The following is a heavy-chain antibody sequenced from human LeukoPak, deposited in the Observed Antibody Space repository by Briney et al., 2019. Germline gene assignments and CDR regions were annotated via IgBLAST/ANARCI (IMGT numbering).Heavy chain of an antibody. D-gene: IGHD5-12*01. J-gene: IGHJ4*02. V-gene: IGHV3-7*01. CDR1: GFTFSSYW. Sequence: PGGSLRLSCAPSGFTFSSYWMSWVRQAPGKGLEWVANIKQDGSEKYYVDSVKGRFTISRDNAKNSLYLQMNSLRAEDTAVYYCARDSQGDDYFLVSTYWGQGTLVTVSS. CDR3: ARDSQGDDYFLVSTY. CDR2: IKQDGSEK.